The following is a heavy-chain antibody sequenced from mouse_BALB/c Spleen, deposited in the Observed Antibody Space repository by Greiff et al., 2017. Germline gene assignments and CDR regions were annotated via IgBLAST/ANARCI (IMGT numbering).Heavy chain of an antibody. CDR3: ARDYYGSSYLAY. V-gene: IGHV1S137*01. Sequence: QVQLQQSGAELVRPGVSVKISCKGSGYTFTDYAMHWVKQSHAKSLEWIGVISTYYGDASYNQKFKGKATMTVDKSSSTAYMELARLTSEDSAIYYCARDYYGSSYLAYWGQGTLVTV. CDR1: GYTFTDYA. D-gene: IGHD1-1*01. CDR2: ISTYYGDA. J-gene: IGHJ3*01.